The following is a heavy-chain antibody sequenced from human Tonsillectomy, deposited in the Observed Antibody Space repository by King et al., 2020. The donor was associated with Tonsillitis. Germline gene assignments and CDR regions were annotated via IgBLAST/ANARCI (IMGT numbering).Heavy chain of an antibody. CDR2: IYPGPSDT. CDR3: ARGVGATGY. J-gene: IGHJ4*02. V-gene: IGHV5-51*01. Sequence: QLVQSGAEVKKPGESLKISCKGSGHSLISYWIGWVRQMPGKILEWMGIIYPGPSDTRYNPAFKGQVTISADKSTSTAYLQWSRLKASDTAMYYCARGVGATGYWGQGTLVTVSS. CDR1: GHSLISYW. D-gene: IGHD1-26*01.